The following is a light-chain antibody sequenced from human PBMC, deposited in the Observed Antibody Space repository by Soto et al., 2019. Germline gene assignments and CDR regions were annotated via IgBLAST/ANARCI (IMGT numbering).Light chain of an antibody. V-gene: IGKV3-15*01. Sequence: EIVMTQSPATLSVSPGEGAILSCRASQTVSSNLARYQQKPGQTPRLLIYDASTRVTGIPARFSGSGSGTEFTLTISSLQPDDFATYYCQHYNSYSEAFGQGTKVDIK. CDR2: DAS. CDR3: QHYNSYSEA. J-gene: IGKJ1*01. CDR1: QTVSSN.